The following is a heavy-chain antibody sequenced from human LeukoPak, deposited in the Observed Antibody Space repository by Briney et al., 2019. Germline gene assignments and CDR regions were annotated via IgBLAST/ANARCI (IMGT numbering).Heavy chain of an antibody. CDR3: ARVIGWWLRPGRGEQVSFDY. Sequence: GASVKVSCKASGYTFTSYGISWVRQAPGQGLEWMGWISAYNGNTNYAQKLQGRVTMTTDTSTSTAYMELRSLRSDDTAVYYCARVIGWWLRPGRGEQVSFDYWGQGTLVTVSS. CDR2: ISAYNGNT. V-gene: IGHV1-18*04. CDR1: GYTFTSYG. J-gene: IGHJ4*02. D-gene: IGHD5-12*01.